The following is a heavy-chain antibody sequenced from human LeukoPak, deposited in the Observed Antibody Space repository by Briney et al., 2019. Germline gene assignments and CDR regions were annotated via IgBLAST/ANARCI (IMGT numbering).Heavy chain of an antibody. Sequence: SGPTLVNPTQTLTLTCTFSGFSLSTTGVGVAWIRQSPGKALEWLAVNHWNDDKSYSPSLKSRLTITKDTSKNQVVLIMTNMDPVDTGTYYCAHKGRGSGSYNMWGQGTLVTVSS. CDR2: NHWNDDK. CDR3: AHKGRGSGSYNM. J-gene: IGHJ4*02. D-gene: IGHD3-10*01. V-gene: IGHV2-5*01. CDR1: GFSLSTTGVG.